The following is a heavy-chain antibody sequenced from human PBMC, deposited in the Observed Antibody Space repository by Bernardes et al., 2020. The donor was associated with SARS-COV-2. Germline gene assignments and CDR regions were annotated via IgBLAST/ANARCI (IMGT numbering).Heavy chain of an antibody. CDR2: IYYSGST. J-gene: IGHJ4*02. Sequence: SETLSLTCTVSGGSISSGGYYWSWIRQHPGKGLEWIGYIYYSGSTYYNPSLKSRVTISVDTSKNQFSLKLSSVTAADTAVYYCARSDVDTQKSDYWGQGTLVTVSS. CDR1: GGSISSGGYY. V-gene: IGHV4-31*03. CDR3: ARSDVDTQKSDY. D-gene: IGHD5-18*01.